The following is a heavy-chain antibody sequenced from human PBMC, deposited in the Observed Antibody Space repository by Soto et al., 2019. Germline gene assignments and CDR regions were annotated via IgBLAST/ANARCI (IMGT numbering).Heavy chain of an antibody. Sequence: PSETLSLTCTFSGGSISTSAYYWGWIRQPPGKGLEWIGTIYYSGTSYHNPSLKSRVTISVDTSKNQFSLTLTSVTAADTAVYYCASRVEGLYSGNDRYYFDYWGQGTLVTVSS. D-gene: IGHD5-12*01. CDR1: GGSISTSAYY. CDR2: IYYSGTS. CDR3: ASRVEGLYSGNDRYYFDY. J-gene: IGHJ4*02. V-gene: IGHV4-39*01.